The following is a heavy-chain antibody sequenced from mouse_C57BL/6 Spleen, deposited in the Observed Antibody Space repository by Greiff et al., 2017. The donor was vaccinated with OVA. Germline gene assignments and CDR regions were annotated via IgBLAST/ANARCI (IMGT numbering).Heavy chain of an antibody. J-gene: IGHJ1*03. CDR3: AILLRYPDWYFDV. D-gene: IGHD1-1*01. Sequence: QVQLQQPGAELVRPGSSVKLSCKASGYTFTSYWMDWVKQRPGQGLEWIGNIYPSDSETHYNQKFKDKATLTVDKSSSTAYMQLSSLTSEDSAVYDCAILLRYPDWYFDVWGTGTTVTVSS. CDR1: GYTFTSYW. CDR2: IYPSDSET. V-gene: IGHV1-61*01.